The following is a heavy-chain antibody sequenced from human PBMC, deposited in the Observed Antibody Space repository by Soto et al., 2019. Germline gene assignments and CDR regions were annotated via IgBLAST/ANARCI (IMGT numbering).Heavy chain of an antibody. CDR2: ISGSGDST. J-gene: IGHJ4*02. CDR1: GLTFSSYA. Sequence: EVQLLESGGGLVQPGGSLRRSCAASGLTFSSYAMSWVRQAPGKGLEWVSVISGSGDSTYYADSVKGRFTISRDNSKNTLYLQMSSLRADDTAVYYCAKRGSGSHFDYWGQGTLVTVSS. V-gene: IGHV3-23*01. CDR3: AKRGSGSHFDY. D-gene: IGHD1-26*01.